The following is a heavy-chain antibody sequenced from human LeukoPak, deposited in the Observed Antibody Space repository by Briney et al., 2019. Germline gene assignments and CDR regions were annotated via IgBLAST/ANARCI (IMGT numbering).Heavy chain of an antibody. CDR3: ARQWGHYDFWSGYQYYFDY. Sequence: PSETLSPTCTVSGGSISSCSYYWGWVRQPPGKGLEWVGSIYYSGSTYYNPSLKSRVTISVDTSTNQFSLKLSSVTAADTAVYYCARQWGHYDFWSGYQYYFDYWGQGTLAPVSS. J-gene: IGHJ4*02. CDR1: GGSISSCSYY. V-gene: IGHV4-39*01. CDR2: IYYSGST. D-gene: IGHD3-3*01.